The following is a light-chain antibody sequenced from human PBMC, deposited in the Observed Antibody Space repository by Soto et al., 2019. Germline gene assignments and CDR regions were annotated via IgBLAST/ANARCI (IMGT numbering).Light chain of an antibody. V-gene: IGKV3D-20*02. CDR1: QSVSSSY. CDR2: GES. CDR3: HQRSTWPLT. J-gene: IGKJ4*01. Sequence: EIVLTQSPGTLSLSPGDIATLSCRASQSVSSSYVAWYLQTPGQAPRSLIDGESIRATVMPARFSCSGSGTDLHLTISMLEPEDFAVYYCHQRSTWPLTCGGGTKVDIK.